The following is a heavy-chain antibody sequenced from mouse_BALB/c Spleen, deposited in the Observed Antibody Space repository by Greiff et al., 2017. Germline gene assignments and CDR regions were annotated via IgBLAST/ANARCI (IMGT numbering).Heavy chain of an antibody. J-gene: IGHJ4*01. V-gene: IGHV7-3*02. Sequence: EVILVESGGGLVQPGGSLRLSCATSGFTFTDYYMSWVRQPPGKALEWLGFIRNKANGYTTEYSASVKGRFTISRDNSQSILYLQMNTLRAEDSATYYCARDDGYEAMDYWGQGTSVTVSS. CDR3: ARDDGYEAMDY. CDR2: IRNKANGYTT. D-gene: IGHD2-3*01. CDR1: GFTFTDYY.